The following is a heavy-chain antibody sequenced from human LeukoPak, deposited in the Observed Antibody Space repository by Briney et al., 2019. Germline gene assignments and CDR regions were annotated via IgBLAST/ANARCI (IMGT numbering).Heavy chain of an antibody. Sequence: GGSLRLSCAASGSTFNTYDMNWVRQAPGKGLEWVSSISSSGSYIYQPDSVKGRLTISRDNAKNSLYLQMNSLRAEDTAVYYCARESSESFDYWGQGTLVTVSS. CDR1: GSTFNTYD. J-gene: IGHJ4*02. CDR2: ISSSGSYI. V-gene: IGHV3-21*01. CDR3: ARESSESFDY.